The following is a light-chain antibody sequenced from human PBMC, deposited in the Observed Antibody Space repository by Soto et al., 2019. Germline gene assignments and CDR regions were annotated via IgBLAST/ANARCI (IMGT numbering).Light chain of an antibody. CDR3: QQYNNWPRT. V-gene: IGKV3-11*01. CDR2: DAS. CDR1: QSVSSY. J-gene: IGKJ1*01. Sequence: EIVLTQSPATLSLSPGERATLSCRASQSVSSYLAWYQQKPGQAPRVLIYDASNRATGIPDRFSGSGSGTEFTLTINSLQSEDFAVYYCQQYNNWPRTFGQGTKVDIK.